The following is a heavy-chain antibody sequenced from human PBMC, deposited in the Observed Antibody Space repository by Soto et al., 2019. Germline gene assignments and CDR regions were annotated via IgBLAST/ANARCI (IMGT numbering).Heavy chain of an antibody. CDR3: ARESRTNSSWHGWGWFDP. D-gene: IGHD6-13*01. Sequence: LSLTCTVSGGSISSYYWSWIRQPAGKGLEWIGRIYTSGSTNYNPSLKSRVTMSVDTSKNQFSLKLSPVTAADTAVYYCARESRTNSSWHGWGWFDPWGQGTLVTVSS. V-gene: IGHV4-4*07. J-gene: IGHJ5*02. CDR1: GGSISSYY. CDR2: IYTSGST.